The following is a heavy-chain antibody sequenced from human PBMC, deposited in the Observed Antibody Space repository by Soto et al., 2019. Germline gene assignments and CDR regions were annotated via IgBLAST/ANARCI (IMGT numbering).Heavy chain of an antibody. V-gene: IGHV3-33*01. CDR2: IWYDGS. Sequence: GGSLRLSCAASGFTFSSYAMHWVRQAPGKGLEWVAVIWYDGSNADSVKGRFTISRDNSKDTLYLQMNSLRAEDTAVYYCAREWVGDQSGRFGFDYWGQGTLVTVSS. D-gene: IGHD3-10*01. CDR1: GFTFSSYA. CDR3: AREWVGDQSGRFGFDY. J-gene: IGHJ4*02.